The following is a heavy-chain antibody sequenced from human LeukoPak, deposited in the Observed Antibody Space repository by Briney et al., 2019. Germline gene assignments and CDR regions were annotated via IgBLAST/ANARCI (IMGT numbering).Heavy chain of an antibody. CDR3: AKDSLQYYYDSSGYSPFDY. Sequence: GGSLRLSCAASGFTFSSYSMNWVRQAPGKGLEWVSSISSSSSYIYYADSVKGRFTISRDNAKNSLYLQMNSLRAEDTAVYYCAKDSLQYYYDSSGYSPFDYWGQGTLVTVSS. D-gene: IGHD3-22*01. CDR1: GFTFSSYS. V-gene: IGHV3-21*01. J-gene: IGHJ4*02. CDR2: ISSSSSYI.